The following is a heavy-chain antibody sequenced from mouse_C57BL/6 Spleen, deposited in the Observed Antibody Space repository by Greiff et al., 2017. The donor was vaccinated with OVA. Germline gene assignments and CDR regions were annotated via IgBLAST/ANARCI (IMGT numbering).Heavy chain of an antibody. CDR2: IWRGGST. V-gene: IGHV2-5*01. J-gene: IGHJ1*03. D-gene: IGHD1-1*01. Sequence: VKLQQSGPGLVQPSQSLSITCTVSGFSLTSYGVHWVRQSPGKGLEWLGVIWRGGSTDYNAAFMSRLSITKDNSKSQVFFKMNSLQADDTAIYYCAKSYYGSSDWYFDVWGTGTTVTVSS. CDR3: AKSYYGSSDWYFDV. CDR1: GFSLTSYG.